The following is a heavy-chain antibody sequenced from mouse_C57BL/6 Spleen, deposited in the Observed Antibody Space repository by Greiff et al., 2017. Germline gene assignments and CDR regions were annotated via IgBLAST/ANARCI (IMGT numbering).Heavy chain of an antibody. CDR2: IYPSDSET. Sequence: VQLQQPGAELVRPGSSVKLSCKASGYTFTSYWMDWVKQRPGQGLEWIGNIYPSDSETHYNQKFKDKATLTADKSSSTAYMQLSSLASEDSAVCYSAIPGIYYGSEDCDYWGQGTTLTVSS. CDR1: GYTFTSYW. CDR3: AIPGIYYGSEDCDY. J-gene: IGHJ2*01. V-gene: IGHV1-61*01. D-gene: IGHD1-1*01.